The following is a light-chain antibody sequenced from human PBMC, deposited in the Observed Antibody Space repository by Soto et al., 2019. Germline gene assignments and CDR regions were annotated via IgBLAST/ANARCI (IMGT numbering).Light chain of an antibody. CDR3: QTWGTGSAFVV. V-gene: IGLV4-69*01. Sequence: QPVLTQSPSASASLGASVKLTCTLSSGHSNYAIAWHQQQPEKGPRYLMKGNSGGSHIKGDGIPDRFSGSSSGAERYLFISSLQSEDEADYYCQTWGTGSAFVVFGGGTQLTVL. J-gene: IGLJ7*01. CDR2: GNSGGSH. CDR1: SGHSNYA.